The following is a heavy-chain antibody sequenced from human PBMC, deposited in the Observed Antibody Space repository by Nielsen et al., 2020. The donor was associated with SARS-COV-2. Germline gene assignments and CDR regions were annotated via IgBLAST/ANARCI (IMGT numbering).Heavy chain of an antibody. CDR2: IYHSGST. V-gene: IGHV4-38-2*02. D-gene: IGHD2-2*01. Sequence: SETLSLTCTVSGYSISSGYYWGWIRQPPGKGLEWIGSIYHSGSTYYNPSLKSRVTISVDRSKNQFSLKMRSVTAADTAVYYCVRYCSSTSCPRYYYYYYMDVWGKGTTVTVSS. CDR1: GYSISSGYY. CDR3: VRYCSSTSCPRYYYYYYMDV. J-gene: IGHJ6*03.